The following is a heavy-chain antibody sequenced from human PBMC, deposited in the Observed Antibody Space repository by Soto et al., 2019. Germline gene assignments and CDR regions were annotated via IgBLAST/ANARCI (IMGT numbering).Heavy chain of an antibody. CDR1: GVTFSSYA. J-gene: IGHJ4*02. Sequence: GGSLRLSCAASGVTFSSYAMHWVRQAPGKGLEWVAVISYDGSNKYYADSVKGRFTISRDNSKNTPYLQMNSLRAEDTAVYYCARVGYYDSSGSLQGLDYWGQGTLVTV. V-gene: IGHV3-30-3*01. D-gene: IGHD3-22*01. CDR3: ARVGYYDSSGSLQGLDY. CDR2: ISYDGSNK.